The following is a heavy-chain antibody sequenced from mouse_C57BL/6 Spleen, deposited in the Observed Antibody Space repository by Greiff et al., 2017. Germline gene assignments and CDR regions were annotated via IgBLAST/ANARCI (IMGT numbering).Heavy chain of an antibody. CDR2: IYPYDGVS. D-gene: IGHD2-2*01. V-gene: IGHV1-31*01. CDR1: GYSFTGYY. J-gene: IGHJ3*01. Sequence: EVKLQESGPELVKPGASVKISCKASGYSFTGYYMHWVKQSHGNILDWIGYIYPYDGVSSYNQKFKGKATLTEDNSSSTAYMELRSLTSEDSAVYYCARFGYEAFAYWGQGTLVTVSA. CDR3: ARFGYEAFAY.